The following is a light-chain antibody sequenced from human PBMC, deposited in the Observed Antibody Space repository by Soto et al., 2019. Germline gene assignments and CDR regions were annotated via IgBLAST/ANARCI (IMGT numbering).Light chain of an antibody. CDR1: QSVGRN. J-gene: IGKJ2*01. Sequence: EIVMTQSPVALSVSPGESAALSCRASQSVGRNFAWYQQRPGQAPRVIIYGTSTRATGVPARFSGSGSGTDFTLTISSLQSEDFAVYYCQQYNKWPYTFGQGTRLEIK. CDR3: QQYNKWPYT. CDR2: GTS. V-gene: IGKV3-15*01.